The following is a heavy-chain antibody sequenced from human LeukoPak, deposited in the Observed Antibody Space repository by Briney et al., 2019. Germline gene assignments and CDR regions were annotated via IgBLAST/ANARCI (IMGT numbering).Heavy chain of an antibody. Sequence: PGGSLRLSCAASGFTVSSDYMSWVRQAPGKGLEWVSVIYSGGSTYYADSVKGRFTISGDNSKNTLYLQMNSLRAEDTAVYYCARVVIAAAGTTWFDPWGQGTLVTVSS. CDR3: ARVVIAAAGTTWFDP. V-gene: IGHV3-66*01. CDR1: GFTVSSDY. CDR2: IYSGGST. J-gene: IGHJ5*02. D-gene: IGHD6-13*01.